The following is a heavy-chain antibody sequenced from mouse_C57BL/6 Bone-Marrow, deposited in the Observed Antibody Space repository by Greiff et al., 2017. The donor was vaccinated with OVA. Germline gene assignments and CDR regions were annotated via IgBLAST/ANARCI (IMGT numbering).Heavy chain of an antibody. CDR2: IDPSDSYT. CDR1: GYTFTSYW. V-gene: IGHV1-69*01. CDR3: ARRLRQGYYVMDY. J-gene: IGHJ4*01. Sequence: QVQLQQSGAELVMPGASVKLSCKASGYTFTSYWMHWVKQRPGQGLEWIGEIDPSDSYTNYNQKFKGKSTLTVDKSSSTAYMQLSSLTSEDSAVYYCARRLRQGYYVMDYWGQGTSVTVSS. D-gene: IGHD2-2*01.